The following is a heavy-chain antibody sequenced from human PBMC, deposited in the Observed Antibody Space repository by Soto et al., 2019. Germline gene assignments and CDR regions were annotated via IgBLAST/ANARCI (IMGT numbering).Heavy chain of an antibody. CDR2: IYYSGST. CDR1: GGSIGSYY. D-gene: IGHD6-6*01. J-gene: IGHJ4*02. V-gene: IGHV4-59*08. Sequence: SETLSLTCSVSGGSIGSYYWSWIRQPPGKGLEWIGYIYYSGSTYYNPSLKSRVTISLDTSKNQFSLKLSSVTAADTAVYYCARVGSSIAARPFDYWGQGTLVTVSS. CDR3: ARVGSSIAARPFDY.